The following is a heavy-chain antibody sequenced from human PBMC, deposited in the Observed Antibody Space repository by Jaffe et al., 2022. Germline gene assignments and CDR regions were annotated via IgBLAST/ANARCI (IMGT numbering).Heavy chain of an antibody. J-gene: IGHJ5*02. Sequence: QVQLVQSGAEVKKPGASVKVSCKASGYTFTSYGISWVRQAPGQGLEWMGWISAYNGNTNYAQKLQGRVTMTTDTSTSTAYMELRSLRSDDTAVYYCARVKYNWNDVIQDETEPFFNWFDPWGQGTLVTVSS. D-gene: IGHD1-1*01. CDR2: ISAYNGNT. V-gene: IGHV1-18*01. CDR1: GYTFTSYG. CDR3: ARVKYNWNDVIQDETEPFFNWFDP.